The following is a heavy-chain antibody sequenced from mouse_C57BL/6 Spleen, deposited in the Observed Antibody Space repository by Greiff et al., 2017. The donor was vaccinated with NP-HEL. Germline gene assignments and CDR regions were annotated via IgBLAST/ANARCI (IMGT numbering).Heavy chain of an antibody. CDR1: GYTFTSYW. D-gene: IGHD2-5*01. J-gene: IGHJ4*01. V-gene: IGHV1-69*01. Sequence: QVQLQQSGAELVMPGASVKLSCKASGYTFTSYWMHWVKQRPGQGLEWIGEIDPSDSYTNYNQKFKGKSTLTVDKSSSTAYMQLSSLTSEDSAVYYCARGVYSNAMDYWGQGTSVTVSS. CDR3: ARGVYSNAMDY. CDR2: IDPSDSYT.